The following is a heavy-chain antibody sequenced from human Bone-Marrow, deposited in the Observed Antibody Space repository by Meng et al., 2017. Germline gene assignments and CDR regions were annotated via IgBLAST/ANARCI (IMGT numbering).Heavy chain of an antibody. J-gene: IGHJ5*02. D-gene: IGHD3-3*01. Sequence: QVQLQESGPGLVKPSQTLSLTCTFSGGSISSGSYFWSWIRQHPGKGLEWIGYIYHSGNTYYNPSLKSRVTLSVDTSKNQFSLKLSSVTAADTAVYYCARDTDFWSASNWFDPWGPGTLVTVSS. V-gene: IGHV4-31*03. CDR1: GGSISSGSYF. CDR3: ARDTDFWSASNWFDP. CDR2: IYHSGNT.